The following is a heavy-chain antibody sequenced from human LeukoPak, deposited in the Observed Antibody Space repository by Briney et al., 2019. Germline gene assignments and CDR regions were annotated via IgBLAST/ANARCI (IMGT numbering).Heavy chain of an antibody. J-gene: IGHJ4*02. CDR3: AKFTVAGSFFFDY. D-gene: IGHD6-19*01. CDR1: GFTFSSYA. V-gene: IGHV3-23*01. Sequence: HPGGSLRLSCAASGFTFSSYAMSWVRQAPRKGLEWVSAISGSGGSTYYADSVKGRFTISRDNSKNTLYLQMNSLRAEDTAVYYCAKFTVAGSFFFDYWGQGTLVTVSS. CDR2: ISGSGGST.